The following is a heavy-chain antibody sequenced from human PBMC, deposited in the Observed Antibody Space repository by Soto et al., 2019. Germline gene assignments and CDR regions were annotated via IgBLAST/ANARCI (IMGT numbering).Heavy chain of an antibody. V-gene: IGHV3-64D*06. Sequence: VQLVESGGTLVQPRGSLRLSCSASGFTFNTFAMHWVRQTPGKGLEFVSAISSNGGNTYYADSVKGRFAISRDNSKNTLYLQMYSLRPEDTALYYCVKEGYMRSDWYGQFDCWGQGTLVTVSS. CDR2: ISSNGGNT. CDR1: GFTFNTFA. CDR3: VKEGYMRSDWYGQFDC. J-gene: IGHJ4*02. D-gene: IGHD6-19*01.